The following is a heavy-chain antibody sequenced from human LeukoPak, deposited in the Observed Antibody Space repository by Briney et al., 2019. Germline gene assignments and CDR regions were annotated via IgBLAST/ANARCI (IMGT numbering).Heavy chain of an antibody. D-gene: IGHD6-6*01. Sequence: GGSLRLSCAASGFTFSDAWMTWVRQAPGKGLECVGFIQSKTDGGTTDSAAPVKGRFTVSRDDSKNTLYLQMNSLNSEDTAVYYCTTWSSQFDYWGQGTLVTVSS. V-gene: IGHV3-15*05. CDR3: TTWSSQFDY. CDR2: IQSKTDGGTT. CDR1: GFTFSDAW. J-gene: IGHJ4*02.